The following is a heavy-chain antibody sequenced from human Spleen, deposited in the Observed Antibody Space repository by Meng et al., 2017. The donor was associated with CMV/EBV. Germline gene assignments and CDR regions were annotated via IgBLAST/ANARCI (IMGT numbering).Heavy chain of an antibody. CDR3: ARGCSPITCYRGGGRLDS. J-gene: IGHJ5*01. CDR2: INPHTGGT. V-gene: IGHV1-2*02. D-gene: IGHD2-2*01. Sequence: IHWVRQTPGHGLEWMGWINPHTGGTNYAQHFQGRVTMPGDTSIITASMELRKLRFDDTAIYFCARGCSPITCYRGGGRLDSWGQGTLVTVSS.